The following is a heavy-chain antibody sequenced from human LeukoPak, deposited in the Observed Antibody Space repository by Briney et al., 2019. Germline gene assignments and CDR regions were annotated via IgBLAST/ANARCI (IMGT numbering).Heavy chain of an antibody. V-gene: IGHV3-30*19. CDR1: GFTFSSYG. CDR2: ISYDGSNK. CDR3: ARDRSPRYYGMDV. Sequence: PGGSLRLSCAASGFTFSSYGMHWVRQAPGKGLEWVAVISYDGSNKYYADSVKGRFTISRDNSKNTLYLQMNSLRAEDTAVYYCARDRSPRYYGMDVWGQGTTVTVSS. J-gene: IGHJ6*02.